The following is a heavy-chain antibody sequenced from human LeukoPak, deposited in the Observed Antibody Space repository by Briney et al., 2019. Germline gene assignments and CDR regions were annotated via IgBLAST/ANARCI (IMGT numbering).Heavy chain of an antibody. CDR1: GFTFSSYA. J-gene: IGHJ4*02. CDR3: APHPIVGATDFDY. Sequence: GGSLRLSCAASGFTFSSYAMHWVRQAPGKGLEWVSVISYDGSNKYYADSVKGRFTISRDNSKNTLYLQMNSLRAEDTAVYYCAPHPIVGATDFDYWGQGTLVTVSS. D-gene: IGHD1-26*01. CDR2: ISYDGSNK. V-gene: IGHV3-30-3*01.